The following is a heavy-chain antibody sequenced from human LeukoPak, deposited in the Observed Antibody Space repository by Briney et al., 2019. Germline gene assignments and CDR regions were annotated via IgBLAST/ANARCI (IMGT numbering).Heavy chain of an antibody. D-gene: IGHD2-15*01. CDR1: GGTFSSYA. J-gene: IGHJ5*02. V-gene: IGHV1-69*13. CDR2: IIPIFGTA. Sequence: SVKVPFKASGGTFSSYAISWVRQAPGQGLEWMGGIIPIFGTANYAQKFQGRVTITADESTSTAYMELSSLRSEDTAVYYCASWGGQLGYCSGGSCENWFDPWGQGTLVTVSS. CDR3: ASWGGQLGYCSGGSCENWFDP.